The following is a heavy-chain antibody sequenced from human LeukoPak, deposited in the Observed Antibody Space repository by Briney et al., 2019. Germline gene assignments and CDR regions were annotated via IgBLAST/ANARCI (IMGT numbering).Heavy chain of an antibody. V-gene: IGHV4-39*01. Sequence: SETLSLTCTVSGGSISSSSYYWGWIRQPPGKGLEWIGSIYYSGSTYYNPSLKSRVTISVDTSKNQFSLKLSSVTAADTAVYYCATKTYYDFWGGYLPDYWGQGTLVTVSS. CDR3: ATKTYYDFWGGYLPDY. D-gene: IGHD3-3*01. J-gene: IGHJ4*02. CDR2: IYYSGST. CDR1: GGSISSSSYY.